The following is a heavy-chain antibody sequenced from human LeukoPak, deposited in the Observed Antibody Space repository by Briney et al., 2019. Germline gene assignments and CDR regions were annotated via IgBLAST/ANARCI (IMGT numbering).Heavy chain of an antibody. V-gene: IGHV4-34*01. D-gene: IGHD6-19*01. CDR3: ASRWLAYYYFDY. Sequence: SETLSLTCAVYGEPLKGHYWSWIRQPPGRGLEWIGEGDNTGGTKYNPSLKSRVTISVDTSKNQFSLKLSSVTAADTAVYYCASRWLAYYYFDYWGQGTLVTVSS. CDR1: GEPLKGHY. CDR2: GDNTGGT. J-gene: IGHJ4*02.